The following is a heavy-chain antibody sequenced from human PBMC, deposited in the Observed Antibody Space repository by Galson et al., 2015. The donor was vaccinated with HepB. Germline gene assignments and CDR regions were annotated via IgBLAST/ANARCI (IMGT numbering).Heavy chain of an antibody. Sequence: SVKVSCKASGYTFTSHGINWVRQAPGQGLEWMGWINTNTGKPAYGQGFTGRFVFSFDTSVRTAFLQINSLKTEDTAVYYCARVGPLETMLAYDYWGQGTLVAVS. CDR3: ARVGPLETMLAYDY. J-gene: IGHJ4*02. CDR2: INTNTGKP. V-gene: IGHV7-4-1*02. D-gene: IGHD1-14*01. CDR1: GYTFTSHG.